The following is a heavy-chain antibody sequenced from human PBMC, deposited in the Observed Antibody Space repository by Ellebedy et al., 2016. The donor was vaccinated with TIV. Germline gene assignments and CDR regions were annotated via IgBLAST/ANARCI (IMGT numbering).Heavy chain of an antibody. CDR3: AREANWGLLDY. CDR1: GGSISSSSYY. CDR2: IYYSGST. D-gene: IGHD7-27*01. Sequence: SETLSLXXTVSGGSISSSSYYWGWIRQPPGKGLEWIGSIYYSGSTYYNPSLKSRVTISVDTSKNQFSLKLSSVIAADTAVYYCAREANWGLLDYWGQGTLVTVSS. V-gene: IGHV4-39*07. J-gene: IGHJ4*02.